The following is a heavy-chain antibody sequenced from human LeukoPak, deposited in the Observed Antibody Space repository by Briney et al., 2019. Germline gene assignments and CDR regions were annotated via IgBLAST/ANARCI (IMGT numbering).Heavy chain of an antibody. CDR3: AKLLWCSSSSCYRAYGMDV. D-gene: IGHD2-2*02. CDR2: ISGSSGST. Sequence: GGSLRLSCAASGFTFSTYAMSWVRQAPGKGLEWASSISGSSGSTYYADSVKGRFTISRDNSENTLYLQMNSLRDEDTAVYHCAKLLWCSSSSCYRAYGMDVWGKGTTVTVSS. CDR1: GFTFSTYA. J-gene: IGHJ6*04. V-gene: IGHV3-23*01.